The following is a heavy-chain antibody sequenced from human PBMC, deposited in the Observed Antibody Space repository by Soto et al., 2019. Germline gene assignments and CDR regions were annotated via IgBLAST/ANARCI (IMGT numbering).Heavy chain of an antibody. J-gene: IGHJ4*02. CDR3: ARRYGDSGFFDS. V-gene: IGHV4-30-4*01. CDR1: GGSIRNADYY. CDR2: IYYSGST. Sequence: QVQLQESGPGLLRPSQTLSLTCSVSGGSIRNADYYWSWIRQPPGEGLEWIGFIYYSGSTYFNPSLQRRVTMSVGTSTNQFSLRLNSVTAADTAVYYGARRYGDSGFFDSWGQGTLVTVSS. D-gene: IGHD4-17*01.